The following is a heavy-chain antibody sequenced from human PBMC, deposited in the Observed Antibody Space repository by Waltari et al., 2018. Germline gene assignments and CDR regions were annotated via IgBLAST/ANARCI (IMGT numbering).Heavy chain of an antibody. Sequence: QLQLQESGPGLVKPSETLSLTCTVSGGSISSSSYYWGWIRQPPGKGLEWIGSIYYSGSTYYNPSLKSRVTISVDTSKNQFSLKLSSVTAADTAVYYCAGLIAARREYYFDYWGQGTLVTVSS. J-gene: IGHJ4*02. CDR3: AGLIAARREYYFDY. V-gene: IGHV4-39*01. D-gene: IGHD6-6*01. CDR1: GGSISSSSYY. CDR2: IYYSGST.